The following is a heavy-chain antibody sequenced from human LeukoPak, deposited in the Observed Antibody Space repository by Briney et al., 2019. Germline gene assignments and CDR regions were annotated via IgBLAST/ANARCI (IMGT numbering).Heavy chain of an antibody. D-gene: IGHD4-23*01. CDR2: VNYSGST. V-gene: IGHV4-34*01. CDR3: ARGREVTRDFDY. CDR1: GFTFSSYA. Sequence: GSLRLSCAASGFTFSSYAMTWVRQSPGKGLEWIGDVNYSGSTRYNPSLESRVTISVDTSKSQFSLKLSSVTAADTSVYYCARGREVTRDFDYWGQGTLVSVSS. J-gene: IGHJ4*02.